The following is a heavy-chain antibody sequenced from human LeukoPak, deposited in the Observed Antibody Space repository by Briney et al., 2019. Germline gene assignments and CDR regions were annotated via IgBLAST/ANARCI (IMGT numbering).Heavy chain of an antibody. Sequence: GGSLRLSCAASGFTFSSYWMSWVRQAPGKGLEWVANIKQDGSEKYYVDSVKGRFTISRDNAKNSLYLQMNSLRAEDTAVYYCAKTGLEGAFDIWGQGTMVTVSS. CDR3: AKTGLEGAFDI. D-gene: IGHD7-27*01. V-gene: IGHV3-7*03. CDR2: IKQDGSEK. J-gene: IGHJ3*02. CDR1: GFTFSSYW.